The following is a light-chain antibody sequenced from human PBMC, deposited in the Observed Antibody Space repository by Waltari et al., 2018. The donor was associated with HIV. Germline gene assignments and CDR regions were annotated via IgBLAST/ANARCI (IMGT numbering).Light chain of an antibody. Sequence: EIALTQSPGPLSLSPGARATLPCRASQSISSTYLAWYQQKPGQAPRLLIYGASSRATGIPDRFSGSGSGTDFTLTISSLEPEDCAVYYCQQYIGSPRTFGQGTKVELK. CDR2: GAS. CDR3: QQYIGSPRT. J-gene: IGKJ1*01. CDR1: QSISSTY. V-gene: IGKV3-20*01.